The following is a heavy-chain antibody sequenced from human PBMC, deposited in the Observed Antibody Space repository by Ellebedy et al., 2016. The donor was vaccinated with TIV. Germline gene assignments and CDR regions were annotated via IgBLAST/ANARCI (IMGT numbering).Heavy chain of an antibody. V-gene: IGHV4-59*01. D-gene: IGHD6-19*01. CDR3: ARDLAEAGASFDL. CDR1: GGSISSYY. CDR2: IYYSGST. Sequence: MPSETLSLTCTVSGGSISSYYWSWIRQPPGKGLEWIGYIYYSGSTNYNPSLKSRVTISVDTSKNQFSLKLSSVTAADTAVYYCARDLAEAGASFDLWGRGTLVTVSS. J-gene: IGHJ2*01.